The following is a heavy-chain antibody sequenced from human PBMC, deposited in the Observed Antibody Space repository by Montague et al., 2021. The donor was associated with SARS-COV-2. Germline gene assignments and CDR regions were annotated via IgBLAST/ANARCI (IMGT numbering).Heavy chain of an antibody. Sequence: SETLSLTCTVSGGSITNYYWNWIWQPPGKGLEWIGYIFPSGSTTYNPSLSRRVTMSVDTSKNQFPLKLFSVTTADTALYYCAGLDPERHCIFATCSPFWGQGALVTVSS. CDR1: GGSITNYY. D-gene: IGHD3-3*01. CDR3: AGLDPERHCIFATCSPF. V-gene: IGHV4-4*08. J-gene: IGHJ1*01. CDR2: IFPSGST.